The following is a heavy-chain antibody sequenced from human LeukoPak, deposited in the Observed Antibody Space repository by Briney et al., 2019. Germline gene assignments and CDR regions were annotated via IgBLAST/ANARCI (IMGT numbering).Heavy chain of an antibody. V-gene: IGHV3-30*18. D-gene: IGHD3-9*01. Sequence: PGGSLRLSCAASGFTFSSYGMHWVRQAPGKGLEWVAVISYDGSNKYYADSVKGRFTISRDNSKNTLYLQMNSLRAEDTAVYYCAKDRSPLRYFDWLLWRTWGQGTLVTVSS. CDR2: ISYDGSNK. J-gene: IGHJ4*02. CDR1: GFTFSSYG. CDR3: AKDRSPLRYFDWLLWRT.